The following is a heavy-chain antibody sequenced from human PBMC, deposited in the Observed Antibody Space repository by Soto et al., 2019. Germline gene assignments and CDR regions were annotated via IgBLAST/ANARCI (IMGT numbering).Heavy chain of an antibody. J-gene: IGHJ3*02. CDR3: AAWNYGSENYYTSDHAVDI. CDR1: GATFSDYV. CDR2: IIPISDTS. D-gene: IGHD3-10*01. Sequence: QVQLVQSGAEVKKPGSSVKVSCKASGATFSDYVISWVRQAPGHGLEWMGGIIPISDTSNYAQKFQGRVTITADESTSTVYMELSSLRSEDTAVYYCAAWNYGSENYYTSDHAVDIWGQGTMVTVSS. V-gene: IGHV1-69*12.